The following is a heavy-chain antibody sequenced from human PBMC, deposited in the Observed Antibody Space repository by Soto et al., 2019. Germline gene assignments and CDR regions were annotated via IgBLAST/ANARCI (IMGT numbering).Heavy chain of an antibody. J-gene: IGHJ6*02. CDR2: INAGNGNT. D-gene: IGHD3-3*01. Sequence: QVQLVQSGAEVKRPGASVKVSCKASGYTFTSYAMHWVRQAPGQRLEWMGWINAGNGNTKYSQKFQGRVTITRDTSASTDYMELSSLRSEDTAVYYCARAYYDFWRGYYGMDVWGQGTTVTVSS. V-gene: IGHV1-3*01. CDR1: GYTFTSYA. CDR3: ARAYYDFWRGYYGMDV.